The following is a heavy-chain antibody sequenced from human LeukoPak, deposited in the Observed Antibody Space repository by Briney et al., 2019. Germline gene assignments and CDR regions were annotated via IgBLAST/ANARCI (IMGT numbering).Heavy chain of an antibody. CDR2: ISSDGSNR. J-gene: IGHJ5*01. Sequence: PGRSLRLSCAASGFTFSGYGMHWVRQAPDKGLEWVALISSDGSNRIYADSVKGRLTITRDNSKNTLYLQMNSLRAADTAVYYCAKGYRNHLLILLDSWGQGTLVTVSA. V-gene: IGHV3-30*18. CDR1: GFTFSGYG. CDR3: AKGYRNHLLILLDS. D-gene: IGHD3-16*01.